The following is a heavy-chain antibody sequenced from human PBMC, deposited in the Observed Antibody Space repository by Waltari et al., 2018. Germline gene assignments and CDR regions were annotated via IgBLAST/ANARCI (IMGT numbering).Heavy chain of an antibody. V-gene: IGHV3-53*02. CDR1: GFTVSSHY. CDR2: IYSGCST. D-gene: IGHD6-19*01. Sequence: EEQLVETGGGLIQPGGSLRLSCAASGFTVSSHYMSWVRQAPGKGLEWVSVIYSGCSTYYADSVKGRFTISRDNSKNTLYLQMNSRRAEDTAVYYCARSVAVAGTGGAFDIWGQGTMVTVSS. J-gene: IGHJ3*02. CDR3: ARSVAVAGTGGAFDI.